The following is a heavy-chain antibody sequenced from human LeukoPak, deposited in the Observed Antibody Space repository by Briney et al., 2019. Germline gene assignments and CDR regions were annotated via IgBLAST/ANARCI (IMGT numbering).Heavy chain of an antibody. CDR1: GGSFSGYY. J-gene: IGHJ6*03. CDR3: ARASRGAFGYMDV. CDR2: INHSGST. D-gene: IGHD2-2*01. Sequence: SETQSLTCAVYGGSFSGYYWSWIRQPPGKGLEWIGEINHSGSTNYNPSLKSRVTISVDTSKNQFSLKLSSVTAADTAVYYCARASRGAFGYMDVWGKGTTVTVSS. V-gene: IGHV4-34*01.